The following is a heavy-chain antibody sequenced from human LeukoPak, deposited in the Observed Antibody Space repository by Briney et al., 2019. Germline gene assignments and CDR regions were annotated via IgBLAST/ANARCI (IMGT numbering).Heavy chain of an antibody. D-gene: IGHD4/OR15-4a*01. Sequence: RSQTLSLTCAISGDSVSSKSAAWNWIRQSPSRGLEWLGRTYYRSKWYNDYAVSVKGRITINPDPSKNQFSLQLNSVTPEDTAVYYCASSDNYGGDAFDIWGQGTMVIVPS. CDR3: ASSDNYGGDAFDI. CDR1: GDSVSSKSAA. V-gene: IGHV6-1*01. J-gene: IGHJ3*02. CDR2: TYYRSKWYN.